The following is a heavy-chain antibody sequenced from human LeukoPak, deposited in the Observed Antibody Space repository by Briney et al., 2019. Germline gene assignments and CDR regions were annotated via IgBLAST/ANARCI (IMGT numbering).Heavy chain of an antibody. CDR1: GFTFSSYA. D-gene: IGHD2-8*01. CDR2: IRYDGSNK. CDR3: AKDTFVLPEYFQH. V-gene: IGHV3-30*02. J-gene: IGHJ1*01. Sequence: GGSLRLSCAASGFTFSSYAMHWVRQAPGKGLEWVAFIRYDGSNKYYADSVKGRFTISRDDPKNTLYLQMNSLRAEDTAVYYCAKDTFVLPEYFQHWGQGTLVTVSS.